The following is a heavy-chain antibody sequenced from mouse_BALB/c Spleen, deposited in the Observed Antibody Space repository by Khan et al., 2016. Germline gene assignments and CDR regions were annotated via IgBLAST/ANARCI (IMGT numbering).Heavy chain of an antibody. J-gene: IGHJ1*01. Sequence: EVELVESGGGLVKPGGSLKLSCAASGFTFSNYSMYWVRQTPEKRLEWVATISVGGSYTYYPDSVKGRFTISRDNAKTNLYLQMSRLKSEDTAMYYCARDLNWYFDVWGAGTTVTVSS. CDR3: ARDLNWYFDV. V-gene: IGHV5-4*02. CDR2: ISVGGSYT. CDR1: GFTFSNYS.